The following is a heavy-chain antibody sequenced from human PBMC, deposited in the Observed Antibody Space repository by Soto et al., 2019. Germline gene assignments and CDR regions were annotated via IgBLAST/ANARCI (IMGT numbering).Heavy chain of an antibody. CDR1: GFTFTRYS. Sequence: EVQLVESGGGLVKPGGTLSLSCGASGFTFTRYSMNWVRQAPGKGLEWVSAISSTTNYIYYGDSMMGRFTISRDNAKNSLYLEMNSLRAEDTAVYYCARESEDLTSTFDYWGQGPLVTVSS. J-gene: IGHJ4*02. CDR3: ARESEDLTSTFDY. V-gene: IGHV3-21*06. CDR2: ISSTTNYI.